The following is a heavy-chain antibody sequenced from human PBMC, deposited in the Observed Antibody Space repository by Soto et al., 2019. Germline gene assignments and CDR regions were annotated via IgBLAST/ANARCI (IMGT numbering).Heavy chain of an antibody. V-gene: IGHV3-11*06. CDR2: ISGSGSYT. CDR1: GLTFSDYY. D-gene: IGHD6-13*01. CDR3: ASLPQQLVDF. J-gene: IGHJ4*02. Sequence: LRLSCAASGLTFSDYYMSWIRQAPGKGLEWVSYISGSGSYTNYADSVKGRFTISRDNAKNSLYLQMNSLRAEDTAVYYCASLPQQLVDFWGQGTLVTVSS.